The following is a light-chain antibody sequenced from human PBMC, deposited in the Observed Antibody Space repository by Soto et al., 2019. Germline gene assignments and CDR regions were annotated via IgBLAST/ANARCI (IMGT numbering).Light chain of an antibody. CDR3: QQNESTPPT. CDR1: QSVLYSSNNKNY. Sequence: DIVMTQSPDSLAVSLGERATINCKSSQSVLYSSNNKNYLAWYQQRPGQPPKLLIYWASTRESGVPDRFSGSGSGTDFTITITSLQAEDVAVYYCQQNESTPPTFGQGTKLEIK. V-gene: IGKV4-1*01. J-gene: IGKJ2*01. CDR2: WAS.